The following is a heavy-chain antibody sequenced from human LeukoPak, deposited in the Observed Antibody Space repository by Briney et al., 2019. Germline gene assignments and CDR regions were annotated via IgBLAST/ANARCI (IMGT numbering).Heavy chain of an antibody. CDR3: AKDGYDILTGYYFGY. V-gene: IGHV3-30*02. J-gene: IGHJ4*02. Sequence: PGGSLRLSCAASGFTFSSYAMHWVRQAPGKGLEWVAFIRYDGSNKYYADSVKGRFTISRDNSKNTLYLQMNSLRAEDTAVYYCAKDGYDILTGYYFGYWGQGTLVTVSS. CDR2: IRYDGSNK. CDR1: GFTFSSYA. D-gene: IGHD3-9*01.